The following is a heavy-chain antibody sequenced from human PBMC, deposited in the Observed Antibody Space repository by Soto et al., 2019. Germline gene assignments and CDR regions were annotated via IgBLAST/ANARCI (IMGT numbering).Heavy chain of an antibody. CDR3: AAGGGLPRYY. D-gene: IGHD5-12*01. Sequence: SETLSLTCTVSGGSISSYPWSWIRQSPGKGLEWIGYIYNSGSTYYNPSLKSRVTISVDRSKNQFSLKLSSVTAADTDVYYCAAGGGLPRYYWGQGTLVTVSS. V-gene: IGHV4-59*12. CDR2: IYNSGST. CDR1: GGSISSYP. J-gene: IGHJ4*02.